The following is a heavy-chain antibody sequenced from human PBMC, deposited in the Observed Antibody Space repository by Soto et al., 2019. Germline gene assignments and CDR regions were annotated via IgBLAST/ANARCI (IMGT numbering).Heavy chain of an antibody. J-gene: IGHJ5*02. Sequence: GGSISSTTYYWNWIRQSPGKGLEWIGSIYDSGSTFYNPSLKSRVIISVDTSKNQFSLKLSSVTAADTAVYYCARRYNWFDPWGQGTLVTVSS. CDR3: ARRYNWFDP. CDR2: IYDSGST. V-gene: IGHV4-39*01. CDR1: GGSISSTTYY.